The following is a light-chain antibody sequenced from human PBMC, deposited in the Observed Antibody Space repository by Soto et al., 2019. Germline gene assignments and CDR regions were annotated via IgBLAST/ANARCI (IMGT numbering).Light chain of an antibody. Sequence: EIVLTQSRGTLSLSPGERATLSCRASQSVSSNYLAWYQQKSGQAPRLLIYGASSRATGIPDRFSGSGSGTDFTLTISRLEPEDFAVYYCQQYGGSPRTFGQGTKVEIK. CDR1: QSVSSNY. CDR2: GAS. CDR3: QQYGGSPRT. J-gene: IGKJ1*01. V-gene: IGKV3-20*01.